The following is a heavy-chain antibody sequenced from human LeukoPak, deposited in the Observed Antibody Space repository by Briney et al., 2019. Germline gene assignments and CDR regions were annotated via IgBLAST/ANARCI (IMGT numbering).Heavy chain of an antibody. J-gene: IGHJ4*02. CDR3: ARGKPTRAHFDY. Sequence: ASVKVSCKASGYTFTGYYMHWVRQAPGQGLEGIGWINPNSGGTNYAQKFQGWVTMTRDTSISTAYMELSRLRSDDTAVYYCARGKPTRAHFDYWGQGTLVTVSS. CDR2: INPNSGGT. D-gene: IGHD1-1*01. V-gene: IGHV1-2*04. CDR1: GYTFTGYY.